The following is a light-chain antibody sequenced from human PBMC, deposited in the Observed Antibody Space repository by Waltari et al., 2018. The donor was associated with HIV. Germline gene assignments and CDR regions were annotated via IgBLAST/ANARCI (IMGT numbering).Light chain of an antibody. CDR2: GAS. J-gene: IGKJ3*01. V-gene: IGKV3-20*01. CDR3: QQYGDSPFT. Sequence: EIVLTQSPDTLSLSPGQRATLSCRASQTVIRKYLAWYQQKPGQAPRLLVYGASSRAAGIADRFSGSGSGTDFTLIISRVEPEDSAVFYCQQYGDSPFTFGPGTKVEIK. CDR1: QTVIRKY.